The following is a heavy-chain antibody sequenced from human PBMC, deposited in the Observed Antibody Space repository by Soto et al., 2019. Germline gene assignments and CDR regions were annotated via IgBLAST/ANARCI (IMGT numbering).Heavy chain of an antibody. V-gene: IGHV3-30*18. CDR3: AKDMGSSSSDYYYYGMDV. J-gene: IGHJ6*02. D-gene: IGHD6-6*01. Sequence: PXGSLRLSCAASGFTFSSYGMHWVRQAPGKGLEWVAVISYDGSNKYYADSVKGRFTISRDNSKNTLYLQMNSLRAEDTAVYYCAKDMGSSSSDYYYYGMDVWGQGTTVTV. CDR1: GFTFSSYG. CDR2: ISYDGSNK.